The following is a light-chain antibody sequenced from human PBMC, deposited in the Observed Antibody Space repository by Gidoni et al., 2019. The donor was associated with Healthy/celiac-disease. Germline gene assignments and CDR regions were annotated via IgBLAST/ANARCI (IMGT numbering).Light chain of an antibody. CDR1: QSISSY. J-gene: IGKJ5*01. Sequence: DIQMTQSPSSLSASVGDRVTITCRARQSISSYLNWYQQKPGKDPKLLIYAASSLQSGVPSRFSGSGSGTDFTLTISSLQPEEFATTYCQQRYSTPITFGQGTRLEIK. CDR2: AAS. V-gene: IGKV1-39*01. CDR3: QQRYSTPIT.